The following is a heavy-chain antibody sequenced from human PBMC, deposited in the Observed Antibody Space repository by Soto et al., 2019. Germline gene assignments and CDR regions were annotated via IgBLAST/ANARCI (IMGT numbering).Heavy chain of an antibody. Sequence: SETLSLTCTVSGDSVGSSYWSWLRQPPGKGLEWIGHVYYSGSTNYNPSLKSRVTISVDTFKNQFSLKLSSVTAADTAVYYCARGGRELGFDYWGQGTLVTVSS. J-gene: IGHJ4*02. CDR3: ARGGRELGFDY. V-gene: IGHV4-59*02. D-gene: IGHD1-26*01. CDR1: GDSVGSSY. CDR2: VYYSGST.